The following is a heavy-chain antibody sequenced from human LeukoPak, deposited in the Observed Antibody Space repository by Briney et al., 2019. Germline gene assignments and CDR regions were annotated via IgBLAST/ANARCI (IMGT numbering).Heavy chain of an antibody. Sequence: GGSLRLSCAASGFTFSSYSMNWVRQAPGKGLEWVSSISSSSSYIYYADSVKGRFTISRDNAKNSLYLQMNSLRAEDTAVYYCARVGRGGDYDFWSGYPKFPDVWGKGTTVTVSS. V-gene: IGHV3-21*01. J-gene: IGHJ6*04. CDR2: ISSSSSYI. CDR3: ARVGRGGDYDFWSGYPKFPDV. D-gene: IGHD3-3*01. CDR1: GFTFSSYS.